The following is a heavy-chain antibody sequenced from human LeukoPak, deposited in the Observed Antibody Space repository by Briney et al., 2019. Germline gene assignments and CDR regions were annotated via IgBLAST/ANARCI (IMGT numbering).Heavy chain of an antibody. Sequence: GGSLRLSCAASGFAFGGYSLSWVRQTPGKGREWVSHIHDDGSRTYYAGSVKGRFTISRDNSKSTMYLQMNSLRAEDTAIYYCASTTVTKVSGAFDIWGQGTMVTVSS. CDR1: GFAFGGYS. D-gene: IGHD4-17*01. CDR3: ASTTVTKVSGAFDI. CDR2: IHDDGSRT. V-gene: IGHV3-23*01. J-gene: IGHJ3*02.